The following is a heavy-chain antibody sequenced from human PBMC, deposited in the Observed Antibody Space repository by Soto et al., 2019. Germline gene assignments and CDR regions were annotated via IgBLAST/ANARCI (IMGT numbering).Heavy chain of an antibody. CDR2: ISSSSSYI. CDR1: GFTFSSYS. D-gene: IGHD5-12*01. J-gene: IGHJ4*02. Sequence: GGSLRLSCAASGFTFSSYSMNWVRQAPGKGLEWVSSISSSSSYIYYADSVKGRFTISRDNAKNSLYLQMNSLRAEDTAVYYCARVEGGGYDEYYFDYWGQGTLVTVSS. V-gene: IGHV3-21*01. CDR3: ARVEGGGYDEYYFDY.